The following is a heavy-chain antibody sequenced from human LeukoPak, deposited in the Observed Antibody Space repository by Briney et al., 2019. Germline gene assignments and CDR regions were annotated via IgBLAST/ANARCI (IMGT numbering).Heavy chain of an antibody. CDR2: LYYSGST. D-gene: IGHD3-9*01. CDR3: GRVPYYDILTGYYGGYFDY. Sequence: SQTLSLTCPVSGGSISRGGYYWSWIRQPPRKGLEWIGYLYYSGSTYYNPSLKSRVTVSVDTSKIQFCLKLSSVPAADTAVYYCGRVPYYDILTGYYGGYFDYWGQETLVTGFS. V-gene: IGHV4-30-4*01. CDR1: GGSISRGGYY. J-gene: IGHJ4*02.